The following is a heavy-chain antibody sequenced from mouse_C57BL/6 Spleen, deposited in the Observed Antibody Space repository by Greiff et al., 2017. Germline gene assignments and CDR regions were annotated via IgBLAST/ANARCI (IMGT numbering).Heavy chain of an antibody. D-gene: IGHD1-1*01. CDR2: IYPRDGST. V-gene: IGHV1-78*01. CDR3: AREDNYYGSRRYFDV. CDR1: GYTFTDHT. Sequence: VQLQQSDAELVKPGASVKISCKVSGYTFTDHTIHWMKQRPEQGLEWIGYIYPRDGSTKYNEKFKGKATLTADKSSSTAYMQLNSLTSEDSAVYFCAREDNYYGSRRYFDVWGTGTTVTVSS. J-gene: IGHJ1*03.